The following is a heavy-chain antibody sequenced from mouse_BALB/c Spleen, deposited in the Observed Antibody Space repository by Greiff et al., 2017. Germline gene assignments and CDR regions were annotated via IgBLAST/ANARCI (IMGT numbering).Heavy chain of an antibody. CDR1: GFTFSNYW. Sequence: EVKLEESGGGLVQPGGSMKLSCVASGFTFSNYWMNWVRQSPEKGLEWVAEIRLKSNNYATHYAESVKGRFTISRDDSKSSVYLQMNNLRAEDTGIYYCTRSYGSSYGYFDYWGQGTTLTVSS. CDR2: IRLKSNNYAT. CDR3: TRSYGSSYGYFDY. D-gene: IGHD1-1*01. J-gene: IGHJ2*01. V-gene: IGHV6-6*02.